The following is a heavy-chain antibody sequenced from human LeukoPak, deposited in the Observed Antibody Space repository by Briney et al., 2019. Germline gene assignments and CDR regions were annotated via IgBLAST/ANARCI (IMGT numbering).Heavy chain of an antibody. CDR3: ARVGRDYVSRFVDY. CDR1: GYSISSGYY. V-gene: IGHV4-38-2*02. D-gene: IGHD1-26*01. CDR2: IYHSGST. Sequence: SETLSLTCTVSGYSISSGYYWGWIRQPPGKGLEWIGSIYHSGSTYYNPSLKSRVTISVDTSKNQFSLKLSSVTAADTAVYYCARVGRDYVSRFVDYWGQGTLVTVSS. J-gene: IGHJ4*02.